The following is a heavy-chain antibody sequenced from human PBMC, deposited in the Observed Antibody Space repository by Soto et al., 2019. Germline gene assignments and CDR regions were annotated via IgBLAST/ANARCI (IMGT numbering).Heavy chain of an antibody. CDR3: VRGAPCSNGVCQFDY. CDR2: ISSSGSTI. V-gene: IGHV3-48*03. CDR1: GFTFSPYE. J-gene: IGHJ4*02. Sequence: GGSLRLSCAASGFTFSPYEMSWVRQAPGKGLEWISYISSSGSTIHYADSVKGRFSISRDNAKKSLFLQMNSLRAEDTAVYYCVRGAPCSNGVCQFDYWGRGTLVTAPQ. D-gene: IGHD2-8*01.